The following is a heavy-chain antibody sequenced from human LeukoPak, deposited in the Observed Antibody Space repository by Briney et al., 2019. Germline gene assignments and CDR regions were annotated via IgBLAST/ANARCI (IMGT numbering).Heavy chain of an antibody. V-gene: IGHV4-61*02. CDR3: ARTVFYYESGGYRDYFDN. J-gene: IGHJ4*02. Sequence: SQTLSLXCTVSGGSISGRSYYWHWIRQPAGKGLEWIGRIYIGGTTNYNPYLKTRVTISADTSNNQLSLKLNSVTAADTAVYYCARTVFYYESGGYRDYFDNWGQGTLVTVSS. CDR2: IYIGGTT. CDR1: GGSISGRSYY. D-gene: IGHD3-22*01.